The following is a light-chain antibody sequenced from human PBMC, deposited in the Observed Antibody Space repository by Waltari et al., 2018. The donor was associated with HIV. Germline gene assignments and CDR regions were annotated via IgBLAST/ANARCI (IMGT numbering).Light chain of an antibody. Sequence: DRTQHASVSGSPGQSITISCNGTSSDVGSYYLVSWYQQHPGKAPKLMIYEVSKRPSGVSNRFSGSKSGNTASLTISGLQTEDEADYYCCSYAGSSTFVVFGGGTKLTVL. J-gene: IGLJ2*01. CDR2: EVS. CDR3: CSYAGSSTFVV. CDR1: SSDVGSYYL. V-gene: IGLV2-23*02.